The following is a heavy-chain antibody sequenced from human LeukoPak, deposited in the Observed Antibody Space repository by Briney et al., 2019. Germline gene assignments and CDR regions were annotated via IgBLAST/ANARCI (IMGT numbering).Heavy chain of an antibody. D-gene: IGHD3-10*01. CDR2: ISGSGDST. J-gene: IGHJ4*02. Sequence: PGGSLRLSCAASGFTFSSYAMSWVRQAPGKGLEWVSAISGSGDSTHYADSVKGRFTISRDNSKNTVYLQMNSLRAEDTAVYYCAREVGSESYYYDYWGQGTLVTVSS. CDR1: GFTFSSYA. V-gene: IGHV3-23*01. CDR3: AREVGSESYYYDY.